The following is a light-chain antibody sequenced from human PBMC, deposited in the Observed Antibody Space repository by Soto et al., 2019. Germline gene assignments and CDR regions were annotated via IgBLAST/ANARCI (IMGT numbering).Light chain of an antibody. CDR1: QSVLYSSNNKDY. V-gene: IGKV4-1*01. Sequence: DIVMTQSPDSLTVSLGERATINCKSSQSVLYSSNNKDYLAWYQQKPGQPPKLLIYWASTRESGVPDRFSGSGSGTDFTLTISSLQAEDVAVYYCQQYYNTPLTFGGGTKDEIK. CDR3: QQYYNTPLT. J-gene: IGKJ4*01. CDR2: WAS.